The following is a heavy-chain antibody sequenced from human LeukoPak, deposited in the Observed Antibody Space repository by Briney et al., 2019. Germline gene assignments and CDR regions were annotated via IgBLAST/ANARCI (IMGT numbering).Heavy chain of an antibody. Sequence: YPSETLSLTCTVSGGSISSYCWSWIRQPPGKGLEWIGYIYYSGSTNYNPSLKSRVTISVDTSKNQFSLKLSSVTAADTAVYYCAGGYCSGGSCYSNFDYWGQGTLVTVSS. CDR2: IYYSGST. CDR1: GGSISSYC. J-gene: IGHJ4*02. D-gene: IGHD2-15*01. V-gene: IGHV4-59*01. CDR3: AGGYCSGGSCYSNFDY.